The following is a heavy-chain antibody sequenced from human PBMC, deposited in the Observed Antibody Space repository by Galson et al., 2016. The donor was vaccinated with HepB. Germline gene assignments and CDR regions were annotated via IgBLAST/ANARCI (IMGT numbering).Heavy chain of an antibody. CDR2: IYYTGST. J-gene: IGHJ4*02. CDR1: GASINISTYY. Sequence: SETLSLTCTVSGASINISTYYWAWIRQPPGKGLEWLGSIYYTGSTYYNPSLTSRVTISVDTSKNQFFLRLTSVTAADTAVYYCARLDYWGRGTLVTVSS. V-gene: IGHV4-39*01. CDR3: ARLDY.